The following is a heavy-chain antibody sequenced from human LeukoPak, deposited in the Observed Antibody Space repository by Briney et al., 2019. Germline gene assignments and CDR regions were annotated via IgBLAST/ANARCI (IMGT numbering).Heavy chain of an antibody. J-gene: IGHJ4*02. CDR2: ITSNGLNT. Sequence: PGGSLRLSCSASGFTFSSSAMHWVRQAPGKRLEYVSAITSNGLNTFYADSVKGRFTISRDNSKNTLYLQMSSLRDEDTAVYYCVRDLRGIPLPDAADWGQGTLVTVSS. CDR1: GFTFSSSA. V-gene: IGHV3-64D*08. D-gene: IGHD1-14*01. CDR3: VRDLRGIPLPDAAD.